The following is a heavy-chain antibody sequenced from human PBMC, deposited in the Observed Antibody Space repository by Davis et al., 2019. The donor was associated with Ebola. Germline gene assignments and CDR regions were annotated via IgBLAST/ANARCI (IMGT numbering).Heavy chain of an antibody. CDR1: GFTVSSNY. CDR2: IKQDGSEK. J-gene: IGHJ6*02. Sequence: GESLKISCAASGFTVSSNYMSWVRQAPGQGLEWVANIKQDGSEKYYVDSVKGRFTISRDNAKNSLYLQMNSLRAEDTAVYYCARSSIAARPGYYYGMDVWGQGTTVTVSS. V-gene: IGHV3-7*01. CDR3: ARSSIAARPGYYYGMDV. D-gene: IGHD6-6*01.